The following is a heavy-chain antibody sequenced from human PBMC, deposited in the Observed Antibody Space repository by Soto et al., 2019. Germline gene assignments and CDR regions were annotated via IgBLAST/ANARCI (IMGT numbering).Heavy chain of an antibody. CDR2: IIPIFGTA. CDR1: GGTFSSYA. D-gene: IGHD5-18*01. V-gene: IGHV1-69*13. CDR3: ARAPSPGYSYGSFDY. J-gene: IGHJ4*02. Sequence: SVKVSCKASGGTFSSYAISWVRQAPGQGLEWMGGIIPIFGTANYAQKFQGRVTITADESTSTAYMELSSLRSEDTAVYYCARAPSPGYSYGSFDYWGQGTLVTVSS.